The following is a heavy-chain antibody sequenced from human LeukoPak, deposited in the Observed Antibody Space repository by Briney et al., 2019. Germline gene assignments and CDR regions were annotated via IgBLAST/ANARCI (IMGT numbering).Heavy chain of an antibody. CDR1: GFTFSSYW. V-gene: IGHV3-48*04. CDR3: VRRYCSSSSCTLDS. CDR2: ISSSGRTI. D-gene: IGHD2-15*01. J-gene: IGHJ4*02. Sequence: GGSLRLSCVASGFTFSSYWMIWVRQAPGKGLEWVSYISSSGRTIFYADSVKGRFTVSRDNAKNSLYLQMNSLRAEDTAVYYCVRRYCSSSSCTLDSWGQGTLVTVSS.